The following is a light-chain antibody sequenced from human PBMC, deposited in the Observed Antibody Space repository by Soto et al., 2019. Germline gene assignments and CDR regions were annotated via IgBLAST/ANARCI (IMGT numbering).Light chain of an antibody. CDR3: QQYNSYSWT. CDR2: DAS. CDR1: QSCCSG. Sequence: DIRMTQSPSNLCACVGDRVTIXCRASQSCCSGFAWYQQKPGKAPKLLIYDASSLETGGPSRFSGSGSGTEFTPTISSLQPDDFATYYGQQYNSYSWTFGQGTKVDIK. V-gene: IGKV1-5*01. J-gene: IGKJ1*01.